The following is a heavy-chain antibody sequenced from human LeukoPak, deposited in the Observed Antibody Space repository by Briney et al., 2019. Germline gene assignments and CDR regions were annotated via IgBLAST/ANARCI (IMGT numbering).Heavy chain of an antibody. CDR1: GFTFSSYG. D-gene: IGHD6-19*01. V-gene: IGHV3-30*03. CDR3: ARGAGYSSGWLDY. CDR2: ISYDGSNK. J-gene: IGHJ4*02. Sequence: GRSLRLSCAASGFTFSSYGMHWVRQAPGKGLEWVAVISYDGSNKYYADSVKGRFTISRDNSKNTLYLRMNNLRAEDTAVYYCARGAGYSSGWLDYWGQGTLVTVSS.